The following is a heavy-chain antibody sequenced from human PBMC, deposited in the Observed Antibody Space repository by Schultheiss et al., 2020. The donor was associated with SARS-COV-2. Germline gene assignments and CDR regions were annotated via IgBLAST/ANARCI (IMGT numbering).Heavy chain of an antibody. D-gene: IGHD2-2*01. CDR1: GFSFNNYG. Sequence: GGSLRLSCAASGFSFNNYGMHWVRQAPGKGLEWVAALWHDGSREFYADSVKGRFTVSRDNSKNTLYLQLNSLGAEDTAVYYCARDIAYCTTPSCHGNWFDAWGQGTLVTVSS. J-gene: IGHJ5*02. CDR2: LWHDGSRE. V-gene: IGHV3-33*01. CDR3: ARDIAYCTTPSCHGNWFDA.